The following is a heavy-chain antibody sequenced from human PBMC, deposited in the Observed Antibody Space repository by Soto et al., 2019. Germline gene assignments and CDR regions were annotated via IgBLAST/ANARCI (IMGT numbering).Heavy chain of an antibody. CDR2: IKQDGSEK. V-gene: IGHV3-7*01. CDR1: GFTFSSYW. Sequence: EVQLVESGGGLVQPGGSLRLSCAASGFTFSSYWMSWVRQAPGKGLEWVANIKQDGSEKYYVDSVKGRFTISRDNAKNSLYLQMTGLRAEDPAVYYCARAPGAVRGVNLKYYYYGMDVWGQGTTVTVSS. D-gene: IGHD3-10*01. CDR3: ARAPGAVRGVNLKYYYYGMDV. J-gene: IGHJ6*02.